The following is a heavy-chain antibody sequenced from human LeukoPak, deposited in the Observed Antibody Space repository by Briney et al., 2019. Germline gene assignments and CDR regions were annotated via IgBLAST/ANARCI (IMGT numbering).Heavy chain of an antibody. CDR3: ARAVFGSWDPFDY. V-gene: IGHV3-23*01. CDR2: ISGSGGST. J-gene: IGHJ4*02. CDR1: GFTFSSYA. Sequence: GGSLRLSCAASGFTFSSYAMSWVRQAPGKGLEWVSAISGSGGSTYYADSVKGRFTISRDNAKNSLYLQMNSLRAEDTAVYYCARAVFGSWDPFDYWGQGTLVTVSS. D-gene: IGHD3-10*01.